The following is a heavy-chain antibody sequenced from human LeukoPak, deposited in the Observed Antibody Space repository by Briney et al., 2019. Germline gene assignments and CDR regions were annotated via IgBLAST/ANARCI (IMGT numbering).Heavy chain of an antibody. CDR2: IISGGGTT. J-gene: IGHJ4*02. CDR1: GFSFINNS. Sequence: PGGSLRLSCAASGFSFINNSMSWVRHAPGGALEWVSAIISGGGTTYYAGSVKGRFTISRDNSTNTPSLQMNSRRAEETAVSYCEREAPRAAWVFYYSGQGTPGSVSP. V-gene: IGHV3-23*01. CDR3: EREAPRAAWVFYY. D-gene: IGHD6-25*01.